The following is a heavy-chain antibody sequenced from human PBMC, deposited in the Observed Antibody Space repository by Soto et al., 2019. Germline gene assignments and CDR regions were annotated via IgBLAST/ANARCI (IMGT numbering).Heavy chain of an antibody. J-gene: IGHJ6*02. CDR3: ARPEPFNGSYGMDV. CDR1: GYMFNHNW. V-gene: IGHV5-51*01. CDR2: ISSGDPAT. Sequence: PWESLKISCKSSGYMFNHNWIRWVREMPGQGLEWMRSISSGDPATRYSPSLQVQATISADKPISTSYLQGSSPKSSDAAMHYCARPEPFNGSYGMDVWGQGTTVTVSS. D-gene: IGHD1-26*01.